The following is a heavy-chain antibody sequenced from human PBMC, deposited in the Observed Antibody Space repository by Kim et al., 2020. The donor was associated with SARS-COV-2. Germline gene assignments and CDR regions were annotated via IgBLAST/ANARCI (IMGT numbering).Heavy chain of an antibody. J-gene: IGHJ5*02. CDR2: IYTSGST. CDR1: GGSISSGSYY. CDR3: ARSGFTAGQYYDFWSGYYTSDNWFDP. Sequence: SETLSLTCTVSGGSISSGSYYWSWIRQPAGKGLEWIGRIYTSGSTNYNPSLKSRVTISVDTSKNQFSLKLSSVTAADTAVYYCARSGFTAGQYYDFWSGYYTSDNWFDPWGQGTLVTVSS. V-gene: IGHV4-61*02. D-gene: IGHD3-3*01.